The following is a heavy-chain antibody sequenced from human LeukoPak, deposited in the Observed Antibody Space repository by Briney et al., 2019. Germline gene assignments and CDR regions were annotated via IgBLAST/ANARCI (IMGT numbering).Heavy chain of an antibody. CDR2: INHSGST. J-gene: IGHJ6*03. V-gene: IGHV4-34*01. CDR1: GGSFSGYY. CDR3: ARGSTPRVKYYYYMDV. Sequence: SETLSLTCAVYGGSFSGYYWSWIRQPPGKGLEWIGEINHSGSTNYNPSLKSRVTISVDTSKNQFSLKLSSVTAADTAVYYCARGSTPRVKYYYYMDVWGKGTTVTVSS. D-gene: IGHD2-15*01.